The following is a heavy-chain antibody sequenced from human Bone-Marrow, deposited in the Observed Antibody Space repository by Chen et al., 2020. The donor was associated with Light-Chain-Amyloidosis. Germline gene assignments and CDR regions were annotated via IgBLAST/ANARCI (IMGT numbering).Heavy chain of an antibody. CDR1: GFTFDDYA. J-gene: IGHJ3*02. Sequence: EVQLVESGGGLVQPGRSLRIYCAAAGFTFDDYAMHWVRQAPGKGLGWVSGISWNSGSIGDADSLKGRFTISRDNAKNSLYLQMTSLRAEDIAVCSSALVPLRILSLSFDIWGQGTMVTVSS. CDR2: ISWNSGSI. V-gene: IGHV3-9*03. CDR3: ALVPLRILSLSFDI.